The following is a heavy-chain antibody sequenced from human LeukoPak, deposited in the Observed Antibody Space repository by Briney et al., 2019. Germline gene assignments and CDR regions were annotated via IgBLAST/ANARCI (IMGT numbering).Heavy chain of an antibody. Sequence: SETPSLTCAVYGGSFSGYYWSWIRQPPGKGLEWIGEINHSGSTNYNPSLKSRVTISVDTSKNQFSLKLSSVTAADTAVYYCARRPVEMATISFFDYWGQGTLVTVSS. CDR3: ARRPVEMATISFFDY. V-gene: IGHV4-34*01. J-gene: IGHJ4*02. CDR1: GGSFSGYY. CDR2: INHSGST. D-gene: IGHD5-24*01.